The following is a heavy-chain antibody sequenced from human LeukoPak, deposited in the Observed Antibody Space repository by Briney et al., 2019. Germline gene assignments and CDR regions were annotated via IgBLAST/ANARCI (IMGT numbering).Heavy chain of an antibody. CDR1: GFTFSNYA. CDR3: AKDLWGSGSYYNYFDY. J-gene: IGHJ4*02. D-gene: IGHD3-10*01. CDR2: ISYDGSNK. Sequence: GRSLRLSCAASGFTFSNYAMHWVRQAPGKGLEWVSVISYDGSNKYYADSVKGRFTISRDNSKNTLYLQMNSLRAEDTAVYYCAKDLWGSGSYYNYFDYWGQGTLVTVSS. V-gene: IGHV3-30*04.